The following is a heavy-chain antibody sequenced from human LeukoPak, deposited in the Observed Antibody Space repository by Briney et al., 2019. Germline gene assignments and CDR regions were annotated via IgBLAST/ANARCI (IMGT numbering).Heavy chain of an antibody. J-gene: IGHJ4*02. CDR2: INPNSGGT. CDR3: ARSFRGYSYGFEVDFDY. Sequence: ASVKVSCTASGYTFTGYYMHWVRQAPGQGLEWMGWINPNSGGTNYAQKFQGRVTMTRDTSISTAYMELSRLRSDDTAVYYCARSFRGYSYGFEVDFDYWGQGTLVTVSS. CDR1: GYTFTGYY. V-gene: IGHV1-2*02. D-gene: IGHD5-18*01.